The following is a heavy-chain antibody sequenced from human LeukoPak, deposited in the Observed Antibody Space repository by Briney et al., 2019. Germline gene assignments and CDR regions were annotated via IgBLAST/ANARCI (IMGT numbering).Heavy chain of an antibody. CDR3: AAPGYYDSSGYSI. V-gene: IGHV1-58*02. CDR2: IVVGSGNT. CDR1: GFTFTSSA. J-gene: IGHJ4*02. D-gene: IGHD3-22*01. Sequence: TSVKVSCKASGFTFTSSAMQWVRQARGQGLEWIGGIVVGSGNTNYAQKFQERVTITRDMSTSTAYMELSSLRSEDTAVYYCAAPGYYDSSGYSIWGQGTLVTVSS.